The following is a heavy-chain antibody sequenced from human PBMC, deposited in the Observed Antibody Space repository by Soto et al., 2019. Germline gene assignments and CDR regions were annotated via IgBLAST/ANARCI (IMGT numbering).Heavy chain of an antibody. D-gene: IGHD3-3*01. Sequence: QITLNESGPTVVRPTETLTLTCRFSGFSLTTSGVGVGWIRQSPGKAPEWLALIYWDDDKRYSASLKSRLTITKDTSKNHVVLTVSDLDPTDTATYYCAHRVLRTVFGLVTTTAIFFDFWGPGPPIAVSS. V-gene: IGHV2-5*02. CDR3: AHRVLRTVFGLVTTTAIFFDF. J-gene: IGHJ4*02. CDR1: GFSLTTSGVG. CDR2: IYWDDDK.